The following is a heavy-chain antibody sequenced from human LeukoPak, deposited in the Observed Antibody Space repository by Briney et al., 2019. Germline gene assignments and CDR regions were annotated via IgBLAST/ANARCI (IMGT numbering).Heavy chain of an antibody. CDR1: GYSISSGYY. D-gene: IGHD2-8*01. CDR2: IYHSGST. CDR3: ARLRDIGMVYATYYFDY. V-gene: IGHV4-38-2*01. Sequence: SETLSLTCAVCGYSISSGYYWGWIRQPPGKGLEWIGSIYHSGSTYYNPSLKSRVTISVDTSKNQFSLKLSSVTAADTAVYYCARLRDIGMVYATYYFDYWGQGTLVTVSS. J-gene: IGHJ4*02.